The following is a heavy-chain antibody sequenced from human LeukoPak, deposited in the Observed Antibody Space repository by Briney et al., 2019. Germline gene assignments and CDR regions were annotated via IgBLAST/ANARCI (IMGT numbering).Heavy chain of an antibody. CDR3: ATDLKKGDSGCFDY. J-gene: IGHJ4*02. V-gene: IGHV7-4-1*02. CDR1: GYTFTSYA. Sequence: GASVKVSCKASGYTFTSYAMNWVRQAPGQGLEWMGWINTNTGNPTYAQGFTGRFVFSLDTSVSTAYLHISSLEAEDTAIYYCATDLKKGDSGCFDYWGQGTLVTASS. CDR2: INTNTGNP. D-gene: IGHD6-19*01.